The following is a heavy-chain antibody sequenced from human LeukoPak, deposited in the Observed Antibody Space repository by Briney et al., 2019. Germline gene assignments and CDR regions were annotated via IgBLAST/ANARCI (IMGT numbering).Heavy chain of an antibody. CDR3: ARGTRYCSSTSCSDYFDY. J-gene: IGHJ4*02. CDR1: GGSISSYY. V-gene: IGHV4-4*07. Sequence: SETLSLTCTVSGGSISSYYWSWIRRPAGKGLEWIGRIYTSGSTNYNPSLKSRVTMSVDTSKNQFSLKLSSVTAADTAVCYCARGTRYCSSTSCSDYFDYWGQGTLVTVSS. CDR2: IYTSGST. D-gene: IGHD2-2*01.